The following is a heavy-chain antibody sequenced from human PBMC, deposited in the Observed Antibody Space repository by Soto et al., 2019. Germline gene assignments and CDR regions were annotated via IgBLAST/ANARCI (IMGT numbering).Heavy chain of an antibody. J-gene: IGHJ4*02. D-gene: IGHD3-3*01. Sequence: PGGSLRLSCAASGFTFSVQWMSWVRQAPGKGLEWVATINQDVSERYYVDSVKGRFSISRDNAKNSLYLQMNSLRAEDTAVYYCTTEEWYYFPSWGQGTLVTVYS. CDR2: INQDVSER. CDR3: TTEEWYYFPS. CDR1: GFTFSVQW. V-gene: IGHV3-7*03.